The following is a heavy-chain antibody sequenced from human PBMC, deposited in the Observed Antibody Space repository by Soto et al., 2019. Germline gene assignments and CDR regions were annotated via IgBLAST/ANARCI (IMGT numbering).Heavy chain of an antibody. D-gene: IGHD3-10*01. V-gene: IGHV1-2*06. CDR2: INPNNGDT. Sequence: QVQLVQSGAEVEKPGASVKVSCKTSGYFFTSHYIHWLRLAPARGLARMGRINPNNGDTNSPQKFQGRVTMTSDTSISTAYMEMSGLRSDDTALYYCAREVTYGGGSFSLGLWGQGTLVTVSS. J-gene: IGHJ4*02. CDR1: GYFFTSHY. CDR3: AREVTYGGGSFSLGL.